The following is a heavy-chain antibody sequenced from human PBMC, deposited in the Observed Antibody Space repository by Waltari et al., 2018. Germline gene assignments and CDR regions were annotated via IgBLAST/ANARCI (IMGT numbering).Heavy chain of an antibody. CDR3: ANHRPGGLGMEV. CDR1: GFTFSNFW. D-gene: IGHD2-15*01. Sequence: EEHLVEYGGGLVQPGGSLRLSCAASGFTFSNFWMHWVSQAPGKGLVWVARIRSDGTGATYADSVRGRFTISRDNAKNTLFLQMNSLRADDTAVYYCANHRPGGLGMEVWGQGTTVTVSS. J-gene: IGHJ6*02. CDR2: IRSDGTGA. V-gene: IGHV3-74*01.